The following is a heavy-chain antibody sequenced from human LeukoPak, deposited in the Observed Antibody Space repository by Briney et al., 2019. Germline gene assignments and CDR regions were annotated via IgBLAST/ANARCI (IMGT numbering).Heavy chain of an antibody. CDR1: GGSISSSSYY. V-gene: IGHV4-39*01. Sequence: SETLSLTCTVSGGSISSSSYYWGWIRQPPGKGLEWIGSIYYSGSTNYNPSLKSRVTISVDTSKNQFSLKLSSVTAADTAVYYCARQVRVRYSSSWDYFDYWGQGTLVTVSS. J-gene: IGHJ4*02. CDR2: IYYSGST. CDR3: ARQVRVRYSSSWDYFDY. D-gene: IGHD6-13*01.